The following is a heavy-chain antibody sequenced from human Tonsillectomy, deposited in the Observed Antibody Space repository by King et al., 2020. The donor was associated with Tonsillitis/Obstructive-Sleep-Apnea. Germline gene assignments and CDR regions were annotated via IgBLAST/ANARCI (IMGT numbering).Heavy chain of an antibody. Sequence: QLVQSGGGVVQPGRSLRLSCAASGFTFSSYAMHWGRQAPGKGLEWVAVISYDGSNKYYADSVKGRFTISRDNSKHTLYLQMNSLRAEDTAVYYCARFTTAFDAFDIWGQGTMVTVSS. CDR1: GFTFSSYA. J-gene: IGHJ3*02. D-gene: IGHD1-1*01. CDR2: ISYDGSNK. CDR3: ARFTTAFDAFDI. V-gene: IGHV3-30*01.